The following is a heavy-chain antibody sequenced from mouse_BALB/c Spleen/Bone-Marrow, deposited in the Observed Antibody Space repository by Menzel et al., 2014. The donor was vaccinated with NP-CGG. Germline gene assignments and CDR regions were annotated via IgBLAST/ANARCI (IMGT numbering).Heavy chain of an antibody. CDR3: TRGVYYDYDEGAMDY. V-gene: IGHV1-14*01. CDR1: GYTFTSYV. D-gene: IGHD2-4*01. Sequence: EVKLVESGPELVKPGASVKMSCKASGYTFTSYVMHWVKRKPGQGLEWIGYINPYNDGTKYNEKFKGKATLTSDKSSSTAYMELSSLTSEDSAVYYCTRGVYYDYDEGAMDYWGQGSSVTDSS. CDR2: INPYNDGT. J-gene: IGHJ4*01.